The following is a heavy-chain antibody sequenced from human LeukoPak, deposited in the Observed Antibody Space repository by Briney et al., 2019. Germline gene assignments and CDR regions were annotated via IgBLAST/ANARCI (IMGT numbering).Heavy chain of an antibody. CDR3: ARGYCTNGVCYRRFDP. J-gene: IGHJ5*02. CDR2: IIPIFGTA. CDR1: GGTFSSYA. Sequence: GASVKVSCKASGGTFSSYAISWVRQAPGQGLEWMGGIIPIFGTANYAQKFQGRVTITADESTSTAYMELSSLRSEDTAVYYCARGYCTNGVCYRRFDPWGQGTLVTVSS. V-gene: IGHV1-69*13. D-gene: IGHD2-8*01.